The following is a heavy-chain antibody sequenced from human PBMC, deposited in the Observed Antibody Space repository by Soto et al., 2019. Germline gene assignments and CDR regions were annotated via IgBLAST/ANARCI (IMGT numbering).Heavy chain of an antibody. V-gene: IGHV4-39*01. Sequence: QLQLQESGPGLVKPSETLSLTCTVSGGSISSSSYYWGWIRQPPGKGLEWIGTIYYSGSTYYNPSLKSRVTISVDTSKNQFSLKLSSVTAADTAVYYCARLPRVGYSSDCCWGQGTLVTVSS. D-gene: IGHD6-19*01. CDR3: ARLPRVGYSSDCC. CDR1: GGSISSSSYY. J-gene: IGHJ4*02. CDR2: IYYSGST.